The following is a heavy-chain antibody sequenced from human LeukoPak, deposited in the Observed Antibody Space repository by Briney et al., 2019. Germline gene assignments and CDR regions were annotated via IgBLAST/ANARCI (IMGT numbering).Heavy chain of an antibody. Sequence: PGGPLRLSCAAAGLTGSNNYVSWVRQSPGVGMEWGIPIPSSGATSSADSVKGRFTISRDTAKNTLLLQISSLRVEDTGVYCCIFFGDSNHWGQGTLCTVSS. CDR3: IFFGDSNH. D-gene: IGHD4-17*01. CDR2: IPSSGAT. CDR1: GLTGSNNY. V-gene: IGHV3-53*01. J-gene: IGHJ5*02.